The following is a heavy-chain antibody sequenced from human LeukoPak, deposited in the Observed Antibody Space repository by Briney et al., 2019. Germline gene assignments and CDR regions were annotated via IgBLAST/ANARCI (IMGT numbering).Heavy chain of an antibody. V-gene: IGHV3-23*01. J-gene: IGHJ3*01. CDR3: AKLGATVDYYDSSGSV. Sequence: GGSLRLSCAASGFTFSSYAMSWVRQAPGKGLEWVSAISGSGGSTYYADSVKDRFTISRDNSKNTLYLQMNSLRAEDTAVYYCAKLGATVDYYDSSGSVWGQGTMVTVSS. CDR1: GFTFSSYA. D-gene: IGHD3-22*01. CDR2: ISGSGGST.